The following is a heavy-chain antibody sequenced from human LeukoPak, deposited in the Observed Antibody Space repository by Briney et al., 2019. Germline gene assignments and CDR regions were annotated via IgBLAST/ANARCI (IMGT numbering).Heavy chain of an antibody. V-gene: IGHV4-59*11. CDR2: IHYSGSA. J-gene: IGHJ5*01. Sequence: SETLSLTCSVSGGSITSHFWSWIRQPPGKGLEWIGYIHYSGSANYNPSLKSRVTISPDTSKNQLFLKLNSVTAADTAVYYCARLVWLGESPGSWFDSWGQGTLVTVSS. CDR3: ARLVWLGESPGSWFDS. CDR1: GGSITSHF. D-gene: IGHD3-10*01.